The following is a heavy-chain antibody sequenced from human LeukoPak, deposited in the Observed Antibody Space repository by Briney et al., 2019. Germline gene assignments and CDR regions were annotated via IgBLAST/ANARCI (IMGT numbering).Heavy chain of an antibody. CDR1: GDSVSSNSAA. D-gene: IGHD1-14*01. CDR3: ARGTATASYPINWFDP. V-gene: IGHV6-1*01. J-gene: IGHJ5*02. CDR2: TYYRSKWYN. Sequence: SQTLSLTCAISGDSVSSNSAAWNWIRHSPSRGLEELGRTYYRSKWYNDYAIPVKSRITINPDTSKNQFSLHLNSVTPGDTAVYYCARGTATASYPINWFDPWGQGILVTVSS.